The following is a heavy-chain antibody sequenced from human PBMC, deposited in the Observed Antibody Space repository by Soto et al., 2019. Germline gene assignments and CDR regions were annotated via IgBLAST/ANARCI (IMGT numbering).Heavy chain of an antibody. Sequence: LSLTCTVSGGSISSGGYYWSWIRQPPGKGLEWIGYIYYSGSTYYNPSLKSRVTISVDTSKNQFSLKLSSVTAADTAVYYCARAPLGPPYYYYYYMDVWGKGTTVTVSS. CDR2: IYYSGST. V-gene: IGHV4-31*03. CDR3: ARAPLGPPYYYYYYMDV. J-gene: IGHJ6*03. CDR1: GGSISSGGYY. D-gene: IGHD1-26*01.